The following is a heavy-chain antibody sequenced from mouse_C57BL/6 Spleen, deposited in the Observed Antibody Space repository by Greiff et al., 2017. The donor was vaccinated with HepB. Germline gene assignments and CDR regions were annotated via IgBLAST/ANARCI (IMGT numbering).Heavy chain of an antibody. CDR3: ARVIYYGNLMDY. D-gene: IGHD2-1*01. CDR2: ISDGGSYT. Sequence: EVMLVESGGGLVKPGGSLKLSCAASGFTFSSYAMSWVRQTPEKRLEWVATISDGGSYTYYPDNVKGRFTISRDNAKNNLYLQMSHLKSEDTAMYYCARVIYYGNLMDYWGQGTSVTVSS. V-gene: IGHV5-4*03. CDR1: GFTFSSYA. J-gene: IGHJ4*01.